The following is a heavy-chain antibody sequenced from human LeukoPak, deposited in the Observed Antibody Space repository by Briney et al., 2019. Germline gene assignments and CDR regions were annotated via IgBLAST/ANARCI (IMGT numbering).Heavy chain of an antibody. J-gene: IGHJ4*02. CDR3: AISTAWRYYFDY. Sequence: PSETLSLTCAVSGGSISSSNWWSWVRQPPGKGLEWIGENYHGGNTNYNPSLRSRVTISVDKSKNQFSLKLSSVTAADTAVYYCAISTAWRYYFDYWGQGTLVTVSS. D-gene: IGHD5-18*01. CDR2: NYHGGNT. CDR1: GGSISSSNW. V-gene: IGHV4-4*02.